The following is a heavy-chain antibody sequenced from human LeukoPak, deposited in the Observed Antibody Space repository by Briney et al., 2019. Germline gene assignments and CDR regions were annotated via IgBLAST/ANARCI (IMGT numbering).Heavy chain of an antibody. CDR3: ARGATDVTRWFDP. CDR2: IRYDGNNK. D-gene: IGHD1-1*01. CDR1: GFTFSNYG. J-gene: IGHJ5*02. V-gene: IGHV3-30*02. Sequence: PGGSLRLSCGASGFTFSNYGMLWVRQAPGKGLEWVAFIRYDGNNKLYADSMKGRFTISRDNSKNTLYLHINSLRAEDTAVYYCARGATDVTRWFDPWGQGTRVTVSS.